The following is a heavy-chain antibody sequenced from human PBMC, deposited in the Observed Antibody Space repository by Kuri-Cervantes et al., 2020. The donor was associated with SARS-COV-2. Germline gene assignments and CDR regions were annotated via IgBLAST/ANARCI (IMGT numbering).Heavy chain of an antibody. CDR3: VGELLDAFDI. CDR1: GFTFSSYG. CDR2: IRYDGSNK. D-gene: IGHD3-10*01. Sequence: LSLTCAASGFTFSSYGMHWVRQAPDKGLEWVAFIRYDGSNKYYADSVKGRFTISRDNSKNTLYLQMNSLRAEDTAVYYCVGELLDAFDIWGQGTMVTVSS. V-gene: IGHV3-30*02. J-gene: IGHJ3*02.